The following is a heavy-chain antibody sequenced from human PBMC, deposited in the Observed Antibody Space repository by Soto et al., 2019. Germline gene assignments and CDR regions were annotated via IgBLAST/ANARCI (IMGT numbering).Heavy chain of an antibody. CDR3: GGDKRAGYHYYYCGMDV. J-gene: IGHJ6*02. V-gene: IGHV4-59*01. D-gene: IGHD4-17*01. CDR2: IYYSGST. CDR1: GGSISSYY. Sequence: SETLSLTCTVSGGSISSYYWSWIPQPPGKGLEWIGYIYYSGSTNYNPSLKSRVTISVDTSKNQFSLKLSSVTAADTAVYYCGGDKRAGYHYYYCGMDVWGQGTTVTVSS.